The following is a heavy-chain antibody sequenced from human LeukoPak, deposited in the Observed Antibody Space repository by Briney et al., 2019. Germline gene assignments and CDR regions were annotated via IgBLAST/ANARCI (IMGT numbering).Heavy chain of an antibody. Sequence: GASVKVSCKASGYTFTGYYMHWVRRAPGQGLEWMGWINPNSGGTNYAQKFQGRVTMTRDTSISTAYMELSRLRSDDTAVYYCARVRWELLRPFDYWGQGTLVTVSS. V-gene: IGHV1-2*02. CDR2: INPNSGGT. J-gene: IGHJ4*02. CDR3: ARVRWELLRPFDY. CDR1: GYTFTGYY. D-gene: IGHD1-26*01.